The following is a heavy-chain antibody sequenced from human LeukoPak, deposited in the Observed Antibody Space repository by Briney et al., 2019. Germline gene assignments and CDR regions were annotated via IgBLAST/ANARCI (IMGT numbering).Heavy chain of an antibody. CDR1: GFTFSSYA. V-gene: IGHV3-30-3*01. Sequence: GGSLRLSCAASGFTFSSYAMHWVRQTPGKGLEWVAVISYDGSNKYYADSVKGRFTISRDNSKNTLYLQMNSLRAEDTALYYCARETGSAVGSTDFDYWGQGTLVTVSS. D-gene: IGHD4-17*01. CDR3: ARETGSAVGSTDFDY. CDR2: ISYDGSNK. J-gene: IGHJ4*02.